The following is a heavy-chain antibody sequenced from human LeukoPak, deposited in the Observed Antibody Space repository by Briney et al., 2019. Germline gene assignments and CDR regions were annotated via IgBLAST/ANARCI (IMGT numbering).Heavy chain of an antibody. CDR1: GYSFTSHY. CDR3: ARDNSVGDIAWWFAP. D-gene: IGHD3-16*02. CDR2: INPSGSST. V-gene: IGHV1-46*01. J-gene: IGHJ5*02. Sequence: ASVKVSCKASGYSFTSHYMHWVRQAPGQGLEWMGLINPSGSSTLYAQKFQGRVTMTRDMSTTTDYMELSSLRSEDTAVYYCARDNSVGDIAWWFAPWGPG.